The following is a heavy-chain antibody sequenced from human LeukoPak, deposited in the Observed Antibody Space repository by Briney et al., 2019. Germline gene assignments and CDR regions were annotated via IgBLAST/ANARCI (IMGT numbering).Heavy chain of an antibody. Sequence: GRSLRLSCAASGFTFDDYAMHWVRQAPGKGLEWVSGISWNSGSIGYADSVKGRFTISRDNAKNSLYLQMNSLRAEDTAVYYCARDKAPRYYYGSGTNRNHQRYYYYYGMDVWGQGTTVTVSS. J-gene: IGHJ6*02. V-gene: IGHV3-9*01. CDR2: ISWNSGSI. D-gene: IGHD3-10*01. CDR1: GFTFDDYA. CDR3: ARDKAPRYYYGSGTNRNHQRYYYYYGMDV.